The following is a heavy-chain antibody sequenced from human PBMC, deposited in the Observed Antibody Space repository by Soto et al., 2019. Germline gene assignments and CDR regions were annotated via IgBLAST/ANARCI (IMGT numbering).Heavy chain of an antibody. J-gene: IGHJ4*02. CDR3: SRRGSGHTFDY. Sequence: QVQLQESGPGLVKPSETLSLTCAVSGASISRTGFHWGWIRQPPGQGLEWIWSVYESVNTYYNSSLKSRVTISVDTSKNQFSLKLKSVTAADTAVYYCSRRGSGHTFDYWGQGTLVTVSS. D-gene: IGHD3-10*01. V-gene: IGHV4-39*01. CDR2: VYESVNT. CDR1: GASISRTGFH.